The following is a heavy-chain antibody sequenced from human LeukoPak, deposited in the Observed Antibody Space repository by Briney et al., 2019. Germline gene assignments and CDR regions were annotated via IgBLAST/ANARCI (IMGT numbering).Heavy chain of an antibody. CDR2: IIPILGTA. Sequence: ASVKVSCKASGYTFTCYNMHWVRQAPGQGLERMGGIIPILGTANYAQKFHGRVTITEDEYTSKAYMELRSLRSDDTAVYYCARTNVYYYDSSDYYPHFDYWGEGTLVTVSS. D-gene: IGHD3-22*01. CDR1: GYTFTCYN. CDR3: ARTNVYYYDSSDYYPHFDY. V-gene: IGHV1-69*13. J-gene: IGHJ4*02.